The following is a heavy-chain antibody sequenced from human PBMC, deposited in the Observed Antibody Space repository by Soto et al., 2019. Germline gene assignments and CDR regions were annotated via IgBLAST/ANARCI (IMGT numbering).Heavy chain of an antibody. V-gene: IGHV4-39*07. CDR1: GGSISSGDYY. CDR2: IIHSGTT. CDR3: ARSPYADALDI. D-gene: IGHD2-2*01. J-gene: IGHJ3*02. Sequence: SETLSLTCTVSGGSISSGDYYWSWTRQPPEKGLEWIGSIIHSGTTNYNPSLKSRVTISVDTSKNQFSLKVDSLTAEDTAVYYCARSPYADALDIWGQGTMVTVSS.